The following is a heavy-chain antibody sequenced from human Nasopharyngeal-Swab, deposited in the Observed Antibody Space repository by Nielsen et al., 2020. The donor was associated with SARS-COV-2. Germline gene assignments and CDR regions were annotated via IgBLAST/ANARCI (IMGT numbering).Heavy chain of an antibody. V-gene: IGHV1-24*01. CDR1: GYTLTELS. D-gene: IGHD3-10*01. Sequence: ASVKVSCKVSGYTLTELSMHWVRQAPGKGLEWMGGFDPEDGETIYAQKFQGRVTMTEDTSTDTAYMELSSLRSEDTAVYYCATGPVRGVTNWFDPWGQGTLVTASS. J-gene: IGHJ5*02. CDR2: FDPEDGET. CDR3: ATGPVRGVTNWFDP.